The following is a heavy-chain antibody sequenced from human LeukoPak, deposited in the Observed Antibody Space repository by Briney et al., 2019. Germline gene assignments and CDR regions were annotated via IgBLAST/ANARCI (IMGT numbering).Heavy chain of an antibody. D-gene: IGHD2-15*01. CDR1: GYSFTSYW. CDR3: ARQVVMVIGATLESSARAFDV. CDR2: IYAGDSDT. V-gene: IGHV5-51*01. J-gene: IGHJ3*01. Sequence: GESLKISCKGSGYSFTSYWIGWMRQVPGKGLEWMGTIYAGDSDTTYSPSLQGQVTISADKSISTAYLQWSSLKASDTAMYYCARQVVMVIGATLESSARAFDVWGQGTMVTVSS.